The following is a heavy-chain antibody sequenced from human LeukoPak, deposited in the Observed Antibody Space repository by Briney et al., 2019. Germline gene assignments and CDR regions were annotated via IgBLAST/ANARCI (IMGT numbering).Heavy chain of an antibody. CDR3: ARHRIEMATIGWSDY. Sequence: PSETLSLTCTVSGGSISSSSYYWGWIRQPPGKGLEWFGSIYYSGSTYYNPSLKSRVTISVDTSKNQFSLKLSSVTAADTAVYYCARHRIEMATIGWSDYWGQGTLVTVSS. J-gene: IGHJ4*02. V-gene: IGHV4-39*01. CDR2: IYYSGST. CDR1: GGSISSSSYY. D-gene: IGHD5-24*01.